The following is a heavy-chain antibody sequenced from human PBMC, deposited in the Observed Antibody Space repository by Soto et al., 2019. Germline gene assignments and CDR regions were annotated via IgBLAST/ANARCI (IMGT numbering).Heavy chain of an antibody. V-gene: IGHV1-2*04. D-gene: IGHD3-10*01. J-gene: IGHJ6*02. CDR2: INPNSGTT. CDR1: GYTFTDYY. Sequence: QVQLVQSGAEVKKPGASVKVSCKASGYTFTDYYMHWVRQAPGQRLEWMGWINPNSGTTNYAQKFQGWVTMTRDTSITTVYMEVSRLRSDDTAVYYCARVPRGVYSGMDVWGQGTTVTVYS. CDR3: ARVPRGVYSGMDV.